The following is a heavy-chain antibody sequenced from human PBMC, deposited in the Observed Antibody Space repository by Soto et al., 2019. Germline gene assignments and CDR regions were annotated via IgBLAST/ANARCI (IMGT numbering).Heavy chain of an antibody. CDR1: GGSISSGGYY. Sequence: SETLSLTCTVSGGSISSGGYYWSWIRQHPGKGLEWIGYIYYSGSTYYNPSLKSRVTISVDTSKNQFSLKLSSVTAADTAVYYCARAGKDIVVVPAAPPPYNWFDPWGQGTQVTVSS. V-gene: IGHV4-31*03. D-gene: IGHD2-2*01. CDR3: ARAGKDIVVVPAAPPPYNWFDP. CDR2: IYYSGST. J-gene: IGHJ5*02.